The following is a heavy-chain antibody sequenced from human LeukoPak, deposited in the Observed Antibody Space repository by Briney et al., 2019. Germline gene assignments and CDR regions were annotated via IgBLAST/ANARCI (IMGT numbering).Heavy chain of an antibody. CDR1: GGSFSGYY. J-gene: IGHJ3*02. Sequence: SETLSLTCAVYGGSFSGYYWTYIRQPPGKGLEWIGEINNGGTTNHNPSLKSRVTISVDASKNQFSLKLSSVTAADTALYYCARRRTTRAFDIWGQGTMVTVSS. V-gene: IGHV4-34*01. D-gene: IGHD4-11*01. CDR3: ARRRTTRAFDI. CDR2: INNGGTT.